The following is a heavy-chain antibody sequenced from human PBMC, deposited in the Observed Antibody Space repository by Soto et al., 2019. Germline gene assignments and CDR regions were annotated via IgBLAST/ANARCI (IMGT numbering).Heavy chain of an antibody. J-gene: IGHJ4*02. V-gene: IGHV3-43*01. CDR1: GFTFDDYT. CDR2: ISWDGGST. CDR3: AQDKWASIDY. Sequence: GSLRLSCAASGFTFDDYTMHWVRQAPGKGLEWVSLISWDGGSTYYADSVKGRFTISRDNAKNSLYLQMNSLRAEDTDVYYCAQDKWASIDYWGQGTLVTVYS. D-gene: IGHD1-26*01.